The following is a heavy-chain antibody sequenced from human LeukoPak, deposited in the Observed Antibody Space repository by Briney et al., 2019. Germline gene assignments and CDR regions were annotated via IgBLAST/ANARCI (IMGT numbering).Heavy chain of an antibody. D-gene: IGHD3-3*01. V-gene: IGHV1-69*01. CDR1: GGTFSSYA. Sequence: SVKVSCKASGGTFSSYAISWVRQAPGQGLEWMGGIIPIFGTANYAQKFQGRVTITADESTSTAYMELSSLRSEDTAVYYCARGSLTYYDFWSGYYLDYWGQGTLVTVSS. CDR3: ARGSLTYYDFWSGYYLDY. J-gene: IGHJ4*02. CDR2: IIPIFGTA.